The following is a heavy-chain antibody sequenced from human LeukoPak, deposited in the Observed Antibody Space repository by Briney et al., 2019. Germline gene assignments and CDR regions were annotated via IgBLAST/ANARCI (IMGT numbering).Heavy chain of an antibody. Sequence: GGSLRLSCAASGFTFSRYWMSWVRQAPGKGLEWVANIKQDGSEKYYVDSVKGRFTIPRDNAKNSLYLQMNNLRAEDTAVYYCARVNQDIVVVPAAMCWFDPWGQGTLVTVSS. J-gene: IGHJ5*02. D-gene: IGHD2-2*01. CDR2: IKQDGSEK. CDR1: GFTFSRYW. V-gene: IGHV3-7*01. CDR3: ARVNQDIVVVPAAMCWFDP.